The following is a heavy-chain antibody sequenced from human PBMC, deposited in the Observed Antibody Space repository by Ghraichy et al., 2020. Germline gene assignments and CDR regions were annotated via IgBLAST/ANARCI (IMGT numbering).Heavy chain of an antibody. J-gene: IGHJ6*03. CDR2: IYYSGST. V-gene: IGHV4-30-4*08. CDR1: GGSISSGDYY. Sequence: SETLSLTCTVSGGSISSGDYYWSWIRQPPGKGLEWIGYIYYSGSTYYNPSLKSRVTISVDTSKNQFSLKLSSVTAADTAVYYCAREVPSTPRYMDVWSKGTTVTVSS. CDR3: AREVPSTPRYMDV. D-gene: IGHD2-15*01.